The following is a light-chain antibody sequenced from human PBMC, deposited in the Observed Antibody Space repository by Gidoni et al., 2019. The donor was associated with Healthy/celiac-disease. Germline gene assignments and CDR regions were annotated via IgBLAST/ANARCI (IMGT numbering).Light chain of an antibody. CDR3: QQYNSYPLT. J-gene: IGKJ4*01. CDR2: KAS. CDR1: QSISSW. V-gene: IGKV1-5*03. Sequence: DIQMTQSPSTLSASVGDRVTIPCRASQSISSWLAWYQQKPGKAPKLLIYKASSLEIGVPARFSGSGSGTEFTLTISSLQPDDFATYYCQQYNSYPLTFGGGTKVEIK.